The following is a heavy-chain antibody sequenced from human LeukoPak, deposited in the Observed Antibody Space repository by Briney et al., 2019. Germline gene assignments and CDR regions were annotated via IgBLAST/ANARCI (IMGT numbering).Heavy chain of an antibody. J-gene: IGHJ5*02. CDR3: AREWELLHWFDP. CDR1: GYTFTSYY. D-gene: IGHD1-26*01. CDR2: INPSGGST. Sequence: ASVKVSFTASGYTFTSYYMHWVRQAPGQGREWMGIINPSGGSTSYAQKFQGRVTITRDTSTSTVYMELSSLRSEDTAVYYCAREWELLHWFDPWGQGTLVTVSS. V-gene: IGHV1-46*01.